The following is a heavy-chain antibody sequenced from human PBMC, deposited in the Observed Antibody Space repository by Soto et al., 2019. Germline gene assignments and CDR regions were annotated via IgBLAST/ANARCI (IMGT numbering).Heavy chain of an antibody. V-gene: IGHV4-39*01. CDR2: IYYSGST. CDR1: GCSISNRSYY. D-gene: IGHD3-3*01. J-gene: IGHJ3*02. Sequence: SETLSSTCTVSGCSISNRSYYCGWIRQPPGKGLEWIGSIYYSGSTYYNPSLKSRVTISVDTSKNQFSLKLSSVTAADTAVYYCAKQGSGVAPNHDAFDIWGQGTMVTVSS. CDR3: AKQGSGVAPNHDAFDI.